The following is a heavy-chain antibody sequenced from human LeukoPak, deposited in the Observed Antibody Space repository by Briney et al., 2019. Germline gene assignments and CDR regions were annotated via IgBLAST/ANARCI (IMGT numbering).Heavy chain of an antibody. D-gene: IGHD4-11*01. V-gene: IGHV3-48*01. CDR1: GFTFSSYS. J-gene: IGHJ4*02. CDR2: ISSSSTI. Sequence: GGSLRLSCAASGFTFSSYSMNWVRQAPGKGLEWVSYISSSSTIYYADSVKGRFTISRDNSKNTLYLQMNSLRAEDTAVYYCAKERRVTIGFDYWGQGTLVTVSS. CDR3: AKERRVTIGFDY.